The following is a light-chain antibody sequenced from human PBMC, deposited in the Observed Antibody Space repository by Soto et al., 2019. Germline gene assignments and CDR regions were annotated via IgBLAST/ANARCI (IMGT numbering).Light chain of an antibody. CDR1: QSISIW. CDR2: KAA. CDR3: QQYNSDST. Sequence: IQMTQSPSTLSASVGDRVTITCRASQSISIWLAWYQQKPGKAPKLLNYKAARLESEVPSRFSGSGSGTEFTLTINSLQPDDSATYYCQQYNSDSTFGQGTKVEIK. J-gene: IGKJ1*01. V-gene: IGKV1-5*03.